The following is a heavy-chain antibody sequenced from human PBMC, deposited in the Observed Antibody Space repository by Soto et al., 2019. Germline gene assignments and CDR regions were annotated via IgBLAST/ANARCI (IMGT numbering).Heavy chain of an antibody. CDR1: GFTFSSYS. CDR3: ARCTTGTLNCYFDL. J-gene: IGHJ2*01. CDR2: ISSSSSYI. D-gene: IGHD4-17*01. Sequence: EVQLVESGGGLVKPGGSLRLSCAASGFTFSSYSMNWVRQAPGKGLEWVSSISSSSSYIYYADSVKGRFTISRDNAKNSLYLQMSSPRAVDPAVYYCARCTTGTLNCYFDLWGRGALVTVSS. V-gene: IGHV3-21*01.